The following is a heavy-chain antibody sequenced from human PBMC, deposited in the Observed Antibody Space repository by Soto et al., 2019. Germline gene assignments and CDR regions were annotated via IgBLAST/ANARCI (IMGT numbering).Heavy chain of an antibody. CDR1: GFTFSSYA. V-gene: IGHV3-23*01. CDR2: ISGSGGST. D-gene: IGHD3-10*01. Sequence: EVQLLESGGGLVQPGGSLRLSCAASGFTFSSYAMSWVRQAPGKGLEWVSAISGSGGSTYYADSVKGRFTISRDNSKNTLYLQMNSLRAEDTAVYYCAKEDTYYYGSGSYYGFDYWGQGTLVTVSS. CDR3: AKEDTYYYGSGSYYGFDY. J-gene: IGHJ4*02.